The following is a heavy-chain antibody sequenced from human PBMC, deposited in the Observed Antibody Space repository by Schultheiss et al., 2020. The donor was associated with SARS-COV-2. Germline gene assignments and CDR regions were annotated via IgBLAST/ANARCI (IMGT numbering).Heavy chain of an antibody. CDR3: ANLYSSGWYGDNYGMDV. CDR1: GFTFSSHW. J-gene: IGHJ6*02. Sequence: GGSLRLSCAASGFTFSSHWMHWVRQAPGKGLVWVSVIYSGGSTYYADSVKGRFTISRDNSKNTLYLQMNSLRAEDTAVYYCANLYSSGWYGDNYGMDVWGQGTTVTVSS. V-gene: IGHV3-66*02. CDR2: IYSGGST. D-gene: IGHD6-19*01.